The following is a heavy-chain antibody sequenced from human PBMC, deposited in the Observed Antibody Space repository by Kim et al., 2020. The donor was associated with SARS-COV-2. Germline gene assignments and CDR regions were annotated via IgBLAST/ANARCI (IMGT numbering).Heavy chain of an antibody. J-gene: IGHJ4*02. D-gene: IGHD6-6*01. V-gene: IGHV4-39*07. Sequence: LKSRVTISVDTSNNQFSLKLSSVTAADTAVYYCARGGSGSSSSSIVIDYWGQGTLVTVSS. CDR3: ARGGSGSSSSSIVIDY.